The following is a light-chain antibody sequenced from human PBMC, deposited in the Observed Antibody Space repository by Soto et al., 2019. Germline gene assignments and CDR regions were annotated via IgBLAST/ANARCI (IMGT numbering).Light chain of an antibody. Sequence: GHRVSITCQASQDIKKYLNWCQQKPRKAPELLIYEASNLETGVPSRCSGSGAGTEFILTINNLQHEDFASYFCRQVYSFPRTFGLGTKVDIK. J-gene: IGKJ1*01. V-gene: IGKV1-33*01. CDR2: EAS. CDR1: QDIKKY. CDR3: RQVYSFPRT.